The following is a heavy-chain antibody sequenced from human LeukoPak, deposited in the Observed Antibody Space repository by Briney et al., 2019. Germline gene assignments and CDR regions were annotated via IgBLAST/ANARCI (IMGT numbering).Heavy chain of an antibody. CDR3: ARDLSIIPWGYSYGYSSPKSRHLPGPFQH. CDR2: INPSGGST. J-gene: IGHJ1*01. V-gene: IGHV1-46*01. D-gene: IGHD5-18*01. CDR1: GYTFTSYH. Sequence: ASVKVSCKASGYTFTSYHMHWVRQAPGQGLEWMGIINPSGGSTSYAQKFQGRVTMTRDTSTSTVYMELSSLRSEDTAVYYCARDLSIIPWGYSYGYSSPKSRHLPGPFQHWGQGTLVTVSS.